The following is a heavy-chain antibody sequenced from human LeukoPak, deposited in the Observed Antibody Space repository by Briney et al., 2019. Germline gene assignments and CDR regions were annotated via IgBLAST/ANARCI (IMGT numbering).Heavy chain of an antibody. CDR2: ISSGGNT. J-gene: IGHJ6*02. CDR1: GFTVSSNY. D-gene: IGHD3-10*01. Sequence: GGSLRLSCAASGFTVSSNYMNWVRQAPGKGLEWVSLISSGGNTYYTDSVKGRFTISRDNSKSTLYLQMNSQRAEDTAVYYCARDPSPVYYASGSSKYYYYGMDVWGPGTTVTVSS. V-gene: IGHV3-66*01. CDR3: ARDPSPVYYASGSSKYYYYGMDV.